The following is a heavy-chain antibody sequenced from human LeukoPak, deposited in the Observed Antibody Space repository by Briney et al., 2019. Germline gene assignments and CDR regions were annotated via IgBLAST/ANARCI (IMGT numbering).Heavy chain of an antibody. Sequence: SETLSLTCTVSGGSISSSSYYWGWIRQPPGKGLEWIGSIYYSGSTYYNPSLKSRVTISVDTSKNQFSLKLSSVTAADTAVYYCARLESYGGNFIDYWGQGTLVTVSS. CDR2: IYYSGST. CDR3: ARLESYGGNFIDY. V-gene: IGHV4-39*01. J-gene: IGHJ4*02. CDR1: GGSISSSSYY. D-gene: IGHD4-23*01.